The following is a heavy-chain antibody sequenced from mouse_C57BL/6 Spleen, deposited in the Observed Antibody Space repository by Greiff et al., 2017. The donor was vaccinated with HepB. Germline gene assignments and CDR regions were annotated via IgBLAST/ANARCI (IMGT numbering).Heavy chain of an antibody. J-gene: IGHJ2*01. CDR3: AVDGYFPLDY. V-gene: IGHV1-52*01. D-gene: IGHD2-3*01. CDR1: GYTFTSYW. CDR2: IDPSDSET. Sequence: QVQLQQPGAELVRPGSSVKLSCKASGYTFTSYWMHWVKQRPIQGLEWIGNIDPSDSETHYNQKFKDKATLTVDKSSSTAYMQLSSLTSEDSAVYYCAVDGYFPLDYWGQGTTLTVSS.